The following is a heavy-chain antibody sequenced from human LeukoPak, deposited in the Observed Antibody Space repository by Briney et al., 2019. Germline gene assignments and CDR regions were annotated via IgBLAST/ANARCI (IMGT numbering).Heavy chain of an antibody. CDR2: TYYRSKWYN. CDR3: ARGGIQLWLHYFDY. J-gene: IGHJ4*02. V-gene: IGHV6-1*01. CDR1: GDSVSSNSAA. D-gene: IGHD5-18*01. Sequence: SQTLSLTCAIPGDSVSSNSAAWNWIRQSPSRGLEWLGRTYYRSKWYNDYAVSVKSRITINPDTSKNQFSLQLNSVTPEDTAVYYCARGGIQLWLHYFDYWGQGTLVTVSS.